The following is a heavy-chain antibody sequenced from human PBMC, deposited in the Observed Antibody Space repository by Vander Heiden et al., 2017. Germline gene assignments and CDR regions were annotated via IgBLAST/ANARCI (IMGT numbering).Heavy chain of an antibody. Sequence: QITLKESGPTLLKPTQTLTLTCTFSRFSLTTGGVGVAWIRQPPGKALEWLALIYWDDDKRYSPSLNSRLAITRGTSENQVVLTMTNFDPVDTATYYCAHRVNGSGYDYWGPGTLVTVSS. D-gene: IGHD3-10*01. J-gene: IGHJ4*02. CDR3: AHRVNGSGYDY. CDR1: RFSLTTGGVG. V-gene: IGHV2-5*02. CDR2: IYWDDDK.